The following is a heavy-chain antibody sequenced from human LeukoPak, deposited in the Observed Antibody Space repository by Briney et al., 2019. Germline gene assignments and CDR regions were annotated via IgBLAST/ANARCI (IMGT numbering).Heavy chain of an antibody. CDR2: INHSGST. V-gene: IGHV4-34*01. CDR3: ASFLVRGPFGAGY. J-gene: IGHJ4*02. Sequence: SETLSLTCAVDGGSFSGYYWSWIRQPPGKGLEWIGEINHSGSTNYNPSLKSRVTISVDTSKNQFSLKLSSVTAADTAVYYCASFLVRGPFGAGYWGQGTLVTVSS. D-gene: IGHD3-10*01. CDR1: GGSFSGYY.